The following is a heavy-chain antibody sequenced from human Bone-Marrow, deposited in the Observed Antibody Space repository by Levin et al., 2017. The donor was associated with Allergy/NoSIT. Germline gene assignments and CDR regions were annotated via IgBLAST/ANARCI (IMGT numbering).Heavy chain of an antibody. Sequence: ASVKVSCKASGYTFASHYMYWVRQAPGQGLEWMGIMNPSDGRTRYSQRFHGRVTMTRDTSTSTGYMELSSLESEDTAVYYCEIWRGRGSESWSGPLDDWGQGTLVIVSS. CDR2: MNPSDGRT. CDR3: EIWRGRGSESWSGPLDD. J-gene: IGHJ4*02. V-gene: IGHV1-46*01. CDR1: GYTFASHY. D-gene: IGHD3-3*01.